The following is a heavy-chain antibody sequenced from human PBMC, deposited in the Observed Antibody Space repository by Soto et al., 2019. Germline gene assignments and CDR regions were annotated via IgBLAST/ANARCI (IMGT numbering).Heavy chain of an antibody. J-gene: IGHJ6*02. D-gene: IGHD3-10*01. CDR2: ISAYNGNT. V-gene: IGHV1-18*01. CDR3: ARDYQVRGVLYYSYGMDV. CDR1: GYTFTSYG. Sequence: QVQLVQSGAEVKKPGASVKVSCKASGYTFTSYGISWVRQAPGQGLEWMGWISAYNGNTNYAQKLQGRVTMTTDTSTSTAYMELRSLRSDDTAVYYCARDYQVRGVLYYSYGMDVWGQGTTVTVSS.